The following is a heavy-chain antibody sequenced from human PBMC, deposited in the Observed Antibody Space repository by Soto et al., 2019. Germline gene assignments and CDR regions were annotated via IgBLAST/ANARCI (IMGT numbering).Heavy chain of an antibody. D-gene: IGHD3-9*01. CDR2: IYYSGST. CDR3: AREPTYYDILTGYYPRGEGMDV. J-gene: IGHJ6*02. V-gene: IGHV4-59*01. Sequence: SETLSLTCTVSGGSISSYYWSWIRRPPGKGLEWIGYIYYSGSTNYNPSLKSRVTISVDTSKNQFSLKLSSVTAADTAVYYCAREPTYYDILTGYYPRGEGMDVWGQGTTVTVSS. CDR1: GGSISSYY.